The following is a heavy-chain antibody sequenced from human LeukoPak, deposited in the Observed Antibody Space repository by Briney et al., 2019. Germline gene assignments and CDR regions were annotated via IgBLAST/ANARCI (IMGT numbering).Heavy chain of an antibody. CDR1: GFTFSSDW. J-gene: IGHJ6*03. CDR2: INQDGGVK. Sequence: GGSLKLSCAASGFTFSSDWMNWVRQAPGKGLEWVATINQDGGVKYYVDSVKGRFTISRDNAKNSLYLQMNSLRAEDTAVYYCARRYDYFYSYYMDVWGRGTTVTISS. D-gene: IGHD2-2*01. V-gene: IGHV3-7*01. CDR3: ARRYDYFYSYYMDV.